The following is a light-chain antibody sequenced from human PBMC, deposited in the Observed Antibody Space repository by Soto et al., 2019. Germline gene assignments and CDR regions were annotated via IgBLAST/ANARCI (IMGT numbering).Light chain of an antibody. V-gene: IGLV2-23*01. CDR2: EGS. Sequence: QSVLTQPASVSGSPGQSITISCTGTSSDVGSYNLVSWYQHLPDKAPKLMIYEGSKRPSGVSNRFSGSKSGNTAYLTISGLQAEDEADYYCCSYAGSSISVVFGGGTKLTVL. J-gene: IGLJ2*01. CDR1: SSDVGSYNL. CDR3: CSYAGSSISVV.